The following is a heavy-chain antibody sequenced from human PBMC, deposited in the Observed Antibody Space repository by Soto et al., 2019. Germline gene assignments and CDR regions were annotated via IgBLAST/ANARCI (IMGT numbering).Heavy chain of an antibody. Sequence: SETLSLTCAVSGGSISSGGYSWSWIRQPPGKGLEWIGYIYHSGSTYYNPSLKSRVTISVDRSKNQFSLKLSSVTAADTAVYYCARDQDYDFWSWFDPWGQGTLVTVSS. CDR3: ARDQDYDFWSWFDP. CDR2: IYHSGST. J-gene: IGHJ5*02. V-gene: IGHV4-30-2*01. CDR1: GGSISSGGYS. D-gene: IGHD3-3*01.